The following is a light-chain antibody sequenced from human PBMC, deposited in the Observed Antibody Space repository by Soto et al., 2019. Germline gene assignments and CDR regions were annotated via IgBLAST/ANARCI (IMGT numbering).Light chain of an antibody. V-gene: IGKV3-11*01. J-gene: IGKJ3*01. CDR2: DAS. CDR3: QQRSNWPPIFT. CDR1: QSVSSY. Sequence: EIVLTQSPATLSLSQGERATLSCRASQSVSSYLAWYQQKPGQAPRLLIYDASNRATGIPARFSGSGSGTVFTLTISSLAPENREVYHCQQRSNWPPIFTFGHSTKEHIK.